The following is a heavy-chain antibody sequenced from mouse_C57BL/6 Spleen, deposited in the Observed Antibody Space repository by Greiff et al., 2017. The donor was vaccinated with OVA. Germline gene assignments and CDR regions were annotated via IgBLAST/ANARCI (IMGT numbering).Heavy chain of an antibody. V-gene: IGHV1-15*01. CDR2: IDPETGGT. CDR3: TRGIYYDSYYYAMDY. CDR1: GYTFTDYE. Sequence: VQLQQSGAELVRPGASVTLSCKASGYTFTDYEMHWVKQTPVHGLEWIGAIDPETGGTAYNQKFKGKAILTADKSSRTAYMELRSLTSEDSAVYYCTRGIYYDSYYYAMDYWGQGTSVTVSS. J-gene: IGHJ4*01. D-gene: IGHD2-4*01.